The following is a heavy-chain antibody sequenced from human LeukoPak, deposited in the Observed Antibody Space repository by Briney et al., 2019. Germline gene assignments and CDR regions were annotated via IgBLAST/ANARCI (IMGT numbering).Heavy chain of an antibody. V-gene: IGHV3-30*18. D-gene: IGHD3-10*01. Sequence: GGSLRLSCAASGFTFSSYGMHWVRQAPGKGLEWVAVISYDGSNKYYADSVKGRFTISRDNSKNTLYLQMNSLRAEDTAVYYCAKDLLLWFGGLLDQYYYYGMDVWGQGTTVTVSS. CDR3: AKDLLLWFGGLLDQYYYYGMDV. CDR2: ISYDGSNK. CDR1: GFTFSSYG. J-gene: IGHJ6*02.